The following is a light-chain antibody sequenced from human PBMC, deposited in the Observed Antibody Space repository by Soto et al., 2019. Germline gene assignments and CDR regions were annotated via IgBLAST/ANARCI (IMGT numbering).Light chain of an antibody. CDR1: QSVSSY. V-gene: IGKV3-11*01. CDR2: DAS. J-gene: IGKJ4*01. Sequence: EIVLTQSPATLSLSPGERATLSCRASQSVSSYLAWYQQKPGQAPRLHIYDASNRATGIPARFSGSGSGTDFTLTIGSLEPVDLAVYYCQQRSNWPSTFGGGTKVEIK. CDR3: QQRSNWPST.